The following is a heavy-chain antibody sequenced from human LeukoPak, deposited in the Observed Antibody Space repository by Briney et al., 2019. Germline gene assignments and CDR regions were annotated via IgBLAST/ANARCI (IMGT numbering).Heavy chain of an antibody. D-gene: IGHD3-3*01. CDR3: ARGGYDFWSGYSRYYYYYMDV. CDR2: IIPIFGTA. V-gene: IGHV1-69*05. Sequence: ASVKVSCKASGGTFSSYAISWVRQAPGQGLEWMGAIIPIFGTANYAQKFQGRVTITTDESTSTAYMELSSLRSEDTAVYYCARGGYDFWSGYSRYYYYYMDVWGKGTTVTVSS. J-gene: IGHJ6*03. CDR1: GGTFSSYA.